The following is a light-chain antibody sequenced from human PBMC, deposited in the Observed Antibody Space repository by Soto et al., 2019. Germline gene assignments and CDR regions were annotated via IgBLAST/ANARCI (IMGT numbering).Light chain of an antibody. CDR2: GAY. J-gene: IGKJ2*01. CDR1: LSVTSY. CDR3: QQYGTSPRT. V-gene: IGKV3-20*01. Sequence: ENVLTQSPGTLSLSPGERATLSCRASLSVTSYLAWYQKKPGQPPRLLIYGAYNRPTGIPDRFTGSGSGTDFTLTISRLQPEDFAVYYCQQYGTSPRTFGQGTKVDSK.